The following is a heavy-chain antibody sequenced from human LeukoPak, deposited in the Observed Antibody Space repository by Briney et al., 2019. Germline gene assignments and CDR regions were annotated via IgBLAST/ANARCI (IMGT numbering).Heavy chain of an antibody. CDR1: GGTFSSYT. CDR2: MNPNSGNT. V-gene: IGHV1-8*02. J-gene: IGHJ4*02. CDR3: ARGLSGRRGDY. D-gene: IGHD3-10*01. Sequence: ASVKVSCKASGGTFSSYTISWVRQATGQGLEWMGWMNPNSGNTGYAQKFQGRVTMTRNTSISTAYMELSSLRSEDTAVYYCARGLSGRRGDYWGQGTLVTVSS.